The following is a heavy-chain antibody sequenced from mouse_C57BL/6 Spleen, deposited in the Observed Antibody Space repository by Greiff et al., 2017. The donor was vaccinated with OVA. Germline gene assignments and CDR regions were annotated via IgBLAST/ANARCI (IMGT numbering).Heavy chain of an antibody. CDR3: ARNYYGSRGYFDV. J-gene: IGHJ1*03. CDR2: ISSGSSTT. Sequence: EVQLVESGGGLVKPGGSLKLSCAASGFTFSDYGMHWVRQGPEKGLEWVAYISSGSSTTYYAGTVKGRFTISRDNANNTLYLQMSSLRSEDTAMYYCARNYYGSRGYFDVWGTGTTVTVSS. V-gene: IGHV5-17*01. CDR1: GFTFSDYG. D-gene: IGHD1-1*01.